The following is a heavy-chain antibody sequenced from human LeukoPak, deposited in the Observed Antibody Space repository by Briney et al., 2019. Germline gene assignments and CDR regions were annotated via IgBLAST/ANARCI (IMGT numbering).Heavy chain of an antibody. J-gene: IGHJ3*02. V-gene: IGHV4-39*07. CDR1: GDSISSSSFY. Sequence: SETLSLTCTLSGDSISSSSFYWAWIRQPPGKGLECIGTIFYSGITYYSSSLKSRVTISVDTSKNQFSLKLSSVTAADTAVYFCARSGPAAGRPDAFDIWGQGTMVTVSS. D-gene: IGHD2-2*01. CDR3: ARSGPAAGRPDAFDI. CDR2: IFYSGIT.